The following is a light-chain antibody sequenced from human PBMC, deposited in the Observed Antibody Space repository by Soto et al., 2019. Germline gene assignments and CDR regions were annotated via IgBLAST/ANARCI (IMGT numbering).Light chain of an antibody. V-gene: IGKV3-20*01. Sequence: EMVLTQSPGTLSLSPGERATLSCRASQSVSSSYLAWYQQKPGQAPRLLIYGASSRATGIPDRFSGSGSGTDFTLTISRLEPEDFAVYYCQQYGSSPRLTFGGGNKVEIK. J-gene: IGKJ4*01. CDR3: QQYGSSPRLT. CDR1: QSVSSSY. CDR2: GAS.